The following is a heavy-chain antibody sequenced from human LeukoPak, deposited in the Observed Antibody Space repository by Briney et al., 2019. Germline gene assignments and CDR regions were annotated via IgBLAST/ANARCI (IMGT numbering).Heavy chain of an antibody. CDR1: GYTFTSFF. J-gene: IGHJ4*02. CDR3: ARDPGEVRYFDY. D-gene: IGHD3-16*01. Sequence: ASVKVSCKPSGYTFTSFFIHWVRQAPGQGLEWMGIINPSGGRPSYAQKFQGRVTMTRDMSTSTVHMELSSLRSEDTAVYYCARDPGEVRYFDYWGQGTLVTVSS. CDR2: INPSGGRP. V-gene: IGHV1-46*01.